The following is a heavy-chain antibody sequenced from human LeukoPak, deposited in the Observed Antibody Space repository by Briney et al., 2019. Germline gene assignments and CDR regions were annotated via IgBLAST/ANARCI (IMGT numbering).Heavy chain of an antibody. J-gene: IGHJ3*02. V-gene: IGHV3-11*01. CDR1: GFTISDYY. CDR3: AGAPTADYDSSGYDNHDAFDT. CDR2: ISSSGSTI. D-gene: IGHD3-22*01. Sequence: GGSLRLSCAASGFTISDYYMSWIRQAPGKGLEWVSYISSSGSTIYYADSVKGRFTISRDNAKNSLYLQMNSLRAEDTAVYYCAGAPTADYDSSGYDNHDAFDTWGQGTMVTVSS.